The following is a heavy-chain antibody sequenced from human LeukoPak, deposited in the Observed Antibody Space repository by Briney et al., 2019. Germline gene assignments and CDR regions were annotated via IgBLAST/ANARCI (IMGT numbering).Heavy chain of an antibody. D-gene: IGHD6-6*01. CDR2: IYPGDSDT. CDR1: GYSFTSYW. Sequence: GESLKISCKGSGYSFTSYWIGWVRQMPGKGLEWMGIIYPGDSDTRYSPSFQGQVTISADKSISTAYLQWSSLKASDTAMYYCARSSIGYYYYYYVDVWGKGTTVTVSS. J-gene: IGHJ6*03. V-gene: IGHV5-51*01. CDR3: ARSSIGYYYYYYVDV.